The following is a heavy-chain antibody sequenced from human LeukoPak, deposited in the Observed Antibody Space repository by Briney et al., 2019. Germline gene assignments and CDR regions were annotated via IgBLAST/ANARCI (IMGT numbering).Heavy chain of an antibody. CDR2: IYHSGST. V-gene: IGHV4-59*12. J-gene: IGHJ4*02. D-gene: IGHD3-16*02. CDR1: GGSISSYY. CDR3: ARAVGFGGVIVHHFDY. Sequence: SETLSLTCTVSGGSISSYYWSWIRQPPGKGLEWIGYIYHSGSTYYNPSLRSRVTISVDRSKNQFSLKLSSVTAADTAVYYCARAVGFGGVIVHHFDYWGQGTLVTVSS.